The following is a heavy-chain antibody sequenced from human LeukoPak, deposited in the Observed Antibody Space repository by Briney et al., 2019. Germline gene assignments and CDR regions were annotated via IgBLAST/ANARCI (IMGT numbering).Heavy chain of an antibody. Sequence: SETLSLTCAVYGGSFSGYYWSWIRQPPGKGLEWIGEINHSGNTNYNPSLKSRVTISVDTSKNQFSLKLSSVTAADTAVYYCARGVEDIVVVPAYRFDYWGQGTLVTVSS. V-gene: IGHV4-34*01. CDR3: ARGVEDIVVVPAYRFDY. J-gene: IGHJ4*02. D-gene: IGHD2-2*01. CDR2: INHSGNT. CDR1: GGSFSGYY.